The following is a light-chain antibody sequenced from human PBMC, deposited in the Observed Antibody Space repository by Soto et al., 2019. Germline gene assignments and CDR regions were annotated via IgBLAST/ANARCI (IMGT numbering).Light chain of an antibody. CDR1: QSISSN. CDR2: RTS. Sequence: VMAQSPATLSVSPGERATLSCRARQSISSNLAWYQQKPGQAPRLLMFRTSSRATGFPARFSGSGSGTEFNLTISSLPSEDFGVYYCQQYNNWPRATFGGGTKVDIK. J-gene: IGKJ4*01. CDR3: QQYNNWPRAT. V-gene: IGKV3-15*01.